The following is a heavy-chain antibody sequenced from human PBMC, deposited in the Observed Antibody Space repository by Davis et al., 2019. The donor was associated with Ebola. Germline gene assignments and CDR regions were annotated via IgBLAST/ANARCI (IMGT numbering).Heavy chain of an antibody. CDR3: ASTGYSSGWSEGLDY. CDR1: GFTFSSYW. V-gene: IGHV3-74*01. Sequence: GEFLKISCAASGFTFSSYWMHWVRQAPGKGLVWVSRINSDGSSTSYADSVKGRFTISRDNAKNTLYLQMNSLRAEDTAVYYCASTGYSSGWSEGLDYWGQGTLVTVSS. J-gene: IGHJ4*02. CDR2: INSDGSST. D-gene: IGHD6-19*01.